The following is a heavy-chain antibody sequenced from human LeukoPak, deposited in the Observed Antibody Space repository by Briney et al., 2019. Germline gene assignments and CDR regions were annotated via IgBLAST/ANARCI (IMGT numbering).Heavy chain of an antibody. D-gene: IGHD4-17*01. CDR2: ISYDGNTD. J-gene: IGHJ3*02. CDR1: GFTFSSYG. V-gene: IGHV3-30*03. CDR3: AREYGDYEDAFDI. Sequence: SGGSLRLSCAASGFTFSSYGMHWVRQAPGKGLEWVAVISYDGNTDYYADSVKGRFTISRDNSKNTLYLQMNSLRAEDTAVYYCAREYGDYEDAFDIWGQGTMVTVSS.